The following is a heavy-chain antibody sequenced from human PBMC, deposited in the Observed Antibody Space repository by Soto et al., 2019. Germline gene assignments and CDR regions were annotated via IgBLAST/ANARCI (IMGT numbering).Heavy chain of an antibody. J-gene: IGHJ6*02. D-gene: IGHD6-19*01. CDR2: IYYSGST. V-gene: IGHV4-59*01. Sequence: TSETLSLTCTVSGGSISSYYWSWIRQPPGKGLEWIGYIYYSGSTNYNPSLKSRVTISVDTSKNQFSLKLSSVTAADTAVYYCARLRTHNSSGSRRVIYYGMDVWGQGTTVTVS. CDR1: GGSISSYY. CDR3: ARLRTHNSSGSRRVIYYGMDV.